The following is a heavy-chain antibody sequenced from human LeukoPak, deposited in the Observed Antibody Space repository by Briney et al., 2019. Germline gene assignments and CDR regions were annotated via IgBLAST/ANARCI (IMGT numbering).Heavy chain of an antibody. CDR2: ISYSGST. Sequence: SETLSLTCNVSGASISSYYWSWIRQPPGKGLEWIGFISYSGSTNYNPSLRSRVTTSVDTSKNQVSLKLSSVTAADTTVYYCARHNSAYSHFDYWGQGTLVTVSS. D-gene: IGHD5-12*01. CDR3: ARHNSAYSHFDY. V-gene: IGHV4-59*01. J-gene: IGHJ4*02. CDR1: GASISSYY.